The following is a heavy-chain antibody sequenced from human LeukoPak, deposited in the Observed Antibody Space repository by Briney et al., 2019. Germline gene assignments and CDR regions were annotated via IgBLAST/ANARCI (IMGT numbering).Heavy chain of an antibody. Sequence: GRSLRLSCAASGFPFSSYGMHWVRQAPGKGLEWVALISYDGTNKYYGDSVKGRFTISRGNSKNTLYLQINSLRAEDTAVYFCAKDFGGTTYDSCDIWGHGTKVTVSS. D-gene: IGHD2/OR15-2a*01. CDR2: ISYDGTNK. CDR3: AKDFGGTTYDSCDI. J-gene: IGHJ3*02. V-gene: IGHV3-30*18. CDR1: GFPFSSYG.